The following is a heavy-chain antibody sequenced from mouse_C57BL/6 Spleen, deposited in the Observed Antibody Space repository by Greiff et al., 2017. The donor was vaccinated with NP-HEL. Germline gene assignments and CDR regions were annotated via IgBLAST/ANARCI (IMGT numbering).Heavy chain of an antibody. V-gene: IGHV1-26*01. J-gene: IGHJ1*03. CDR2: INPNNGGT. D-gene: IGHD1-1*01. CDR3: ASGWDTTVVARGYFDV. CDR1: GYTFTDYY. Sequence: EVQLQQSGPELVKPGASVKISCKASGYTFTDYYMNWVKQSHGKSLEWIGDINPNNGGTSYNQKFKGKATLTVDKSSSPAYMELRSLTSEDSAVYYCASGWDTTVVARGYFDVWGTRTTVTVSS.